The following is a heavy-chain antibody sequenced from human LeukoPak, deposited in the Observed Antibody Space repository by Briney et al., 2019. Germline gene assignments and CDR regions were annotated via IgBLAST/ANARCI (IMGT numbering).Heavy chain of an antibody. CDR1: EYTFTGYY. V-gene: IGHV1-2*02. Sequence: ASVKVSCKASEYTFTGYYMHWVRQAPGQGLEWMGWINPDSGGTIYAPKFQGRVTMTRDTSISTAYMELSRLRSDDTAVYYCAREFSPWGQGILVTVSS. CDR2: INPDSGGT. J-gene: IGHJ4*02. CDR3: AREFSP.